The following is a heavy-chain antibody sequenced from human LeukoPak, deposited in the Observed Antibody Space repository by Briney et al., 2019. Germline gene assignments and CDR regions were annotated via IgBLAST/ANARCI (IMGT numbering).Heavy chain of an antibody. CDR1: GFTFSSYS. CDR2: ISSSSYI. J-gene: IGHJ4*02. CDR3: ARDRNRGSFDY. D-gene: IGHD3-10*01. Sequence: GGSLRLSCAASGFTFSSYSMNWVRQAPGKGLEWVSSISSSSYIYYADSVKGRFTISRDNAKNSLYLQMNSLRAEDTAVYYCARDRNRGSFDYWGQGTLVTVSS. V-gene: IGHV3-21*01.